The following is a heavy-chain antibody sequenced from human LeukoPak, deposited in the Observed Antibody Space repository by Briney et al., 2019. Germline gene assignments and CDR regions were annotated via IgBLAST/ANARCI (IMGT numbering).Heavy chain of an antibody. CDR1: GFTFNSYD. Sequence: GGSLRLSCAASGFTFNSYDMHWVRQAPGEGLEWVSSIGTAGDTHYPDSVKGRFTISRNNAKHSLFLQMNRLRAEDTAVYYCASVWWSGYFRFDYWGQGTLVTVYS. V-gene: IGHV3-13*01. J-gene: IGHJ4*02. D-gene: IGHD3-3*01. CDR2: IGTAGDT. CDR3: ASVWWSGYFRFDY.